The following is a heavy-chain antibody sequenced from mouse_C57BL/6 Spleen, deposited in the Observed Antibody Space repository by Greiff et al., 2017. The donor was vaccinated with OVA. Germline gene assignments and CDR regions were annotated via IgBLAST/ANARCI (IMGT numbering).Heavy chain of an antibody. J-gene: IGHJ4*01. Sequence: QVQLQQPGAELVKPGASVKLSCKASGYTFTSYWMHWVKQRPGQGLEWIGMIHPNSGSTNYNEKFKSKATLTVDKSSSTAYMQLSSLTSEDSAVYYCARLDYYGEDYAMDYWGQGTSVTVSS. D-gene: IGHD1-1*01. V-gene: IGHV1-64*01. CDR1: GYTFTSYW. CDR3: ARLDYYGEDYAMDY. CDR2: IHPNSGST.